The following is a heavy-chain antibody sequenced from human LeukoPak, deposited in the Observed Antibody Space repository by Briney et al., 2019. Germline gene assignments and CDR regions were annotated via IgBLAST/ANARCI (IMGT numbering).Heavy chain of an antibody. D-gene: IGHD5-18*01. CDR2: IYNSGST. J-gene: IGHJ4*02. Sequence: SETLSLTCTVSDASINIYYWSWIRQPPGKGLEWIGYIYNSGSTNYNPSLGRRVTISMDTSKKQFSLKLTSVTAADTAMYYCARGYNYGAHYWFDYWGQGTLVTVSS. CDR3: ARGYNYGAHYWFDY. CDR1: DASINIYY. V-gene: IGHV4-59*01.